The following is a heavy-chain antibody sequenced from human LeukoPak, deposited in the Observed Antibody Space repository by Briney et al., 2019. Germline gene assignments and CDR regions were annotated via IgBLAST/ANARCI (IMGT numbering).Heavy chain of an antibody. D-gene: IGHD5-18*01. J-gene: IGHJ4*02. Sequence: GGSLRLSCVVSGFTFSSYAMSWVRQAPGKGLEWVSGISNSGANTYYADSVKGRFTISRDNSKNTLFLQMNGLRAEDTAVYYCAQDGTWIQLWLPNWGQGALATVSS. CDR2: ISNSGANT. V-gene: IGHV3-23*01. CDR1: GFTFSSYA. CDR3: AQDGTWIQLWLPN.